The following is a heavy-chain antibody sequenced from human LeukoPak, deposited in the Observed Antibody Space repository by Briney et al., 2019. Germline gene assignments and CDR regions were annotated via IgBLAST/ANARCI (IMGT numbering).Heavy chain of an antibody. Sequence: SETLSLTCTVSGGSISSGGYYWSWIRQHPGKGLEWIGYIYYSGSTYYNPSLKSRVTISVDTSKNQFSLKLSSVTAADTAVYYCARAPAPNAFDWSPRRVAFDIWGQGTMVTVSS. CDR3: ARAPAPNAFDWSPRRVAFDI. CDR1: GGSISSGGYY. J-gene: IGHJ3*02. D-gene: IGHD3-9*01. CDR2: IYYSGST. V-gene: IGHV4-31*03.